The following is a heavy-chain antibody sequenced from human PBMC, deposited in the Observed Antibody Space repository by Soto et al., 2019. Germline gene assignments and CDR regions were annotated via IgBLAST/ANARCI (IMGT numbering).Heavy chain of an antibody. CDR1: GFTFSSYR. D-gene: IGHD2-2*01. J-gene: IGHJ6*02. V-gene: IGHV3-48*01. Sequence: GGSLRLSCAASGFTFSSYRMYWVRQAPGKGLQWVSYISTRSSMIHYADSVRGRFTISRDDAKNSLYLQMNSLRAEDTAVYYCAREYQYGMDVWGQGTAVTVSS. CDR3: AREYQYGMDV. CDR2: ISTRSSMI.